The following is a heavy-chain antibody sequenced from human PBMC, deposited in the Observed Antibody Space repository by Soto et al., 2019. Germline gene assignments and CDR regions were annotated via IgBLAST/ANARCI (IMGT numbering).Heavy chain of an antibody. V-gene: IGHV1-2*04. J-gene: IGHJ6*02. CDR1: GHTLTEFS. D-gene: IGHD2-8*01. CDR3: ARGDSTDCSNGVCSFFYNHDMDV. CDR2: INPKSGGT. Sequence: GASVKVSCKISGHTLTEFSIHWVRQAPGQGLEWLGRINPKSGGTSTAQKFQGWVTMTTDTSISTASMELTRLTSDDTAIYYCARGDSTDCSNGVCSFFYNHDMDVWGQGTTVTVSS.